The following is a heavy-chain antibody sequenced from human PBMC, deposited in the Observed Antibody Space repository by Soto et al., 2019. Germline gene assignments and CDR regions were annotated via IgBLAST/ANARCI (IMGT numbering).Heavy chain of an antibody. Sequence: SETLSLTCTVSGGSISSYYWSWIRQPPGKGLEWIGYIYYSGSTNYNPSLKSRVTISVDTSKNQFSLKLSSVTAADTAVYYCARGANERGYGYGPEHSPFDYWGQGTLVTVSS. CDR2: IYYSGST. D-gene: IGHD5-18*01. V-gene: IGHV4-59*01. CDR3: ARGANERGYGYGPEHSPFDY. CDR1: GGSISSYY. J-gene: IGHJ4*02.